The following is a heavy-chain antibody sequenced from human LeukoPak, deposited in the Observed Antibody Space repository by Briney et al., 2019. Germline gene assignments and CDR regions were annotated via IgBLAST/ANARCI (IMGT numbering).Heavy chain of an antibody. CDR3: ARDLIGSYASANDAFDI. V-gene: IGHV1-2*04. J-gene: IGHJ3*02. Sequence: ASVKVSCKASGYTFTGYYMHWVRQAPGQGLEWMGWINPNSGGTNYAQKFQGWVTMTRDTSISTAYMELSRLRSDDTAVYYCARDLIGSYASANDAFDIWGQGTMVTVSS. CDR1: GYTFTGYY. D-gene: IGHD3-16*01. CDR2: INPNSGGT.